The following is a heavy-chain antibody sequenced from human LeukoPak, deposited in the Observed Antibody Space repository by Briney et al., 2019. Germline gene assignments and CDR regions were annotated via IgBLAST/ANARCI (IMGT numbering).Heavy chain of an antibody. Sequence: GASVKVSCKASGGTFSSYAISWVRQAPGQGLEWMGGIIPIFGTANYAQKFQGRVTITADESTSTAYMELRSLRSDDTAVYYCAREYGSGVYLDYWGQGTLVTVSS. CDR3: AREYGSGVYLDY. D-gene: IGHD4-17*01. V-gene: IGHV1-69*01. CDR1: GGTFSSYA. J-gene: IGHJ4*02. CDR2: IIPIFGTA.